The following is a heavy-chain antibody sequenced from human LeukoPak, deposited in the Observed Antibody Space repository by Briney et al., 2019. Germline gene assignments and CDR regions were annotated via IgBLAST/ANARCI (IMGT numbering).Heavy chain of an antibody. V-gene: IGHV4-34*01. CDR1: GGSFSGYY. Sequence: SETLSLTCAVYGGSFSGYYWSWIRQPPGKGLEWIGEINHSGSTNYNPSLKSRVTIPVDTSKNQFSLKLSSVTAADTAVYYCARGNRYCSGGSCYGLYYYYYYGMDVWGQGTTVTVSS. J-gene: IGHJ6*02. D-gene: IGHD2-15*01. CDR2: INHSGST. CDR3: ARGNRYCSGGSCYGLYYYYYYGMDV.